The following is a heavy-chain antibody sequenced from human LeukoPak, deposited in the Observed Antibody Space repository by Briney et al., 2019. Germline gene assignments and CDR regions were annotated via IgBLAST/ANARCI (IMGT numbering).Heavy chain of an antibody. D-gene: IGHD3-22*01. CDR2: MNPNSGNT. J-gene: IGHJ4*02. V-gene: IGHV1-8*03. CDR3: ARGAGSSGYYIHDY. CDR1: GYTFTSYD. Sequence: ASVKVSCKASGYTFTSYDINWVRQATGQGLEWMGWMNPNSGNTGYAQKFQGRVTITRNTSISTAYMELSSLRSEDTAVYYCARGAGSSGYYIHDYWGQGTLVTVSS.